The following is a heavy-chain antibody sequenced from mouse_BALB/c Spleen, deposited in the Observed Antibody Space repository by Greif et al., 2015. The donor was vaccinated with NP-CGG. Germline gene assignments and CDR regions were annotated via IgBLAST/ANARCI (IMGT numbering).Heavy chain of an antibody. CDR2: INPYNDGT. Sequence: VQLQQSGPELVKPGASVKMSCKASGYTFTSYVMHWVKQKPGQGLEWIGYINPYNDGTKYNEKFKGKATLTSDKSSSTAYMELSSLTSEDSAVYYCARWGITTVVEGYAMDYWGQGTSVTVSS. CDR3: ARWGITTVVEGYAMDY. J-gene: IGHJ4*01. V-gene: IGHV1-14*01. D-gene: IGHD1-1*01. CDR1: GYTFTSYV.